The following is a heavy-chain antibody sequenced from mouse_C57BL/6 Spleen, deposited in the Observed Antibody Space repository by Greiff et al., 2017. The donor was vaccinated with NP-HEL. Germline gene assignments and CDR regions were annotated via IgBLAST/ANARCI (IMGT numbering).Heavy chain of an antibody. CDR1: GFTFSSYG. D-gene: IGHD2-2*01. CDR3: ARGGYGVYAMDY. CDR2: ISSGGSYT. J-gene: IGHJ4*01. V-gene: IGHV5-6*01. Sequence: EVQLVESGGDLVKPGGSLKLSCAASGFTFSSYGMSWVRQTPDKRLEWVATISSGGSYTYYPDSVKGRFTISRDNAKNTLYLQMSSLKSEDTAMYYCARGGYGVYAMDYWGQGTSVTVSS.